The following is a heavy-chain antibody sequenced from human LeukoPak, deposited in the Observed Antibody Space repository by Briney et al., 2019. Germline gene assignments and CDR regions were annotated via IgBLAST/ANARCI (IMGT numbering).Heavy chain of an antibody. J-gene: IGHJ1*01. V-gene: IGHV1-3*01. CDR1: GYTFTSYA. CDR3: ARDGEQWRDAEYFQH. Sequence: GASVKVSCKASGYTFTSYAMHWVRQAPGQRLEWMGWINAGNGNTKYSQKFQGRVTITRDTSASTAYMELSSLRSEDTAVYYCARDGEQWRDAEYFQHWGQGTLVTVSS. CDR2: INAGNGNT. D-gene: IGHD6-19*01.